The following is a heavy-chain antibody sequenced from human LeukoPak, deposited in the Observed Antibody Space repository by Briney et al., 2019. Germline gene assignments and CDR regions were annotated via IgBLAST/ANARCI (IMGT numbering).Heavy chain of an antibody. Sequence: PGGSLRLSCAASGFNLCDYDMNWVCQAPGKGLGWVSYISNGGSTMYYADSVKGRFTISRDNARNSLYLQMNSLRDEDTPVYYCARDRARNFDYWGQGTLVTVSS. CDR3: ARDRARNFDY. J-gene: IGHJ4*02. V-gene: IGHV3-48*02. CDR1: GFNLCDYD. CDR2: ISNGGSTM. D-gene: IGHD1-14*01.